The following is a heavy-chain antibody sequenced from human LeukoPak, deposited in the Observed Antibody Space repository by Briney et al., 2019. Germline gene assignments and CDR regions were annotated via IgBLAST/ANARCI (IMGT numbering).Heavy chain of an antibody. D-gene: IGHD5-18*01. CDR2: IYYSGST. V-gene: IGHV4-59*01. J-gene: IGHJ4*02. CDR3: ASSRRGYSYGYDY. Sequence: SETLSLTCTVSRGSISSYYWSWIRQPPGKGLEWIGYIYYSGSTNYNPSLKSRVTISVDTSKNQFSLKLSSVTAADTAVYYCASSRRGYSYGYDYWGQGTLVTVSS. CDR1: RGSISSYY.